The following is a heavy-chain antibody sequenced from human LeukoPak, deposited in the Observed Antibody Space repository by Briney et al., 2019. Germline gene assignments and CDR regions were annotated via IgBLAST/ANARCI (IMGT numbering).Heavy chain of an antibody. J-gene: IGHJ4*02. CDR1: GFTFSSYA. Sequence: PGGSLRLSCAASGFTFSSYAMHWVRQAPGKGLEWVALISYDGSNKYYADSVKGRFTISRDKSKNTLYLQMNSLRAEDTAVYYCTRDQEAFEYWGQGTLVTVSS. CDR2: ISYDGSNK. V-gene: IGHV3-30*04. CDR3: TRDQEAFEY.